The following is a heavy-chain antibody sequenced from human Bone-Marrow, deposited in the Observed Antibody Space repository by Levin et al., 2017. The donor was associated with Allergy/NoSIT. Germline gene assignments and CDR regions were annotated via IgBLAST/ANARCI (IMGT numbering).Heavy chain of an antibody. CDR2: ISYDGNKD. D-gene: IGHD4-17*01. V-gene: IGHV3-30*03. J-gene: IGHJ4*02. CDR1: GFPFSTYG. CDR3: ATAGNDGDEIDY. Sequence: PGGSLRLSCAASGFPFSTYGMHWVRQTPGKGLEWVAIISYDGNKDLYADSVKGRFAISRDNSHSTLFLQMDSLRLEDTAVYYCATAGNDGDEIDYWGQGTLVTVSS.